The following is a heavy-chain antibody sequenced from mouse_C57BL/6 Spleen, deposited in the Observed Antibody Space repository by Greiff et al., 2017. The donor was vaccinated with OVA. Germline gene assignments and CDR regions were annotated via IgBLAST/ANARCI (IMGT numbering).Heavy chain of an antibody. CDR2: IHPSDSDT. Sequence: QVQLQQPGAELVKPGASVKVSCKASGYTFTSYWMHWVKQRPGQGLEWIGRIHPSDSDTNYNQKFKGKATLTVDKSSSTAYMQLSSLTSEDSAVYYCAIDYGSSRAGFAYWGQGTLVTVSA. D-gene: IGHD1-1*01. V-gene: IGHV1-74*01. CDR3: AIDYGSSRAGFAY. J-gene: IGHJ3*01. CDR1: GYTFTSYW.